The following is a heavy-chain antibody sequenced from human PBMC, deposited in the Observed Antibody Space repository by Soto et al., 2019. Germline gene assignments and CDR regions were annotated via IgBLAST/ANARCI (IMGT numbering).Heavy chain of an antibody. J-gene: IGHJ6*02. CDR1: GGSISSYY. CDR2: IYYSGST. CDR3: ARDRGIATYGMDV. Sequence: PSETLSLTCTVSGGSISSYYWSWIRQPPGKGLEWIGYIYYSGSTNYNPSLKSRVTISVDTSKNQFSLKLSSVTAADTAVYYCARDRGIATYGMDVRGQGTTVTVSS. D-gene: IGHD6-13*01. V-gene: IGHV4-59*01.